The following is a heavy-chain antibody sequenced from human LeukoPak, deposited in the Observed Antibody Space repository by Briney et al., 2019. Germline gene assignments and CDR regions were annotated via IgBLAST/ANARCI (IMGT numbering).Heavy chain of an antibody. D-gene: IGHD5-18*01. V-gene: IGHV3-23*01. CDR1: EFTFSSYG. CDR2: ISGSGGST. Sequence: GGSLRLSCEAPEFTFSSYGMSWVRQAPGKGLEWVSAISGSGGSTYYADSVKGRFTISRDNSKNTLYLQMNSLRAEDTAVYYCAKDWDVDTAMVFGFDYWGQGTLVTVSS. J-gene: IGHJ4*02. CDR3: AKDWDVDTAMVFGFDY.